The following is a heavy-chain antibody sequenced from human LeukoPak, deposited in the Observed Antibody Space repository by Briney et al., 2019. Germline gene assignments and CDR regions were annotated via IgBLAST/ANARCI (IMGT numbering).Heavy chain of an antibody. D-gene: IGHD1-26*01. CDR1: GFTFSSYA. CDR3: AKMISGSYGYWFDP. J-gene: IGHJ5*02. CDR2: ISGSGGSA. Sequence: GGSLRLSCAASGFTFSSYAMSWVRQAPGKGLEWVSTISGSGGSAYYADSVKGRFTISRDNSKNTLYLQMNSLRAEDTAVYYCAKMISGSYGYWFDPWGQGTLVIVSS. V-gene: IGHV3-23*01.